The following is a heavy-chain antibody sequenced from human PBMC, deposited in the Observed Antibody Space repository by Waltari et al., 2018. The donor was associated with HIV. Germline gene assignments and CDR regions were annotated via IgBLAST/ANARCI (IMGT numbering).Heavy chain of an antibody. D-gene: IGHD1-7*01. V-gene: IGHV3-74*01. Sequence: EVQLVESGGGLVQPGGSLRLSCAASGFTFSSYWTHWVRQAPGKGLVWVSRIKRNGSSTSYADSVKGRFTISRDNAKNTLYLQMNSLRAEDTAVYYCARAGRDGKLPPDYWGQGTLVTVSS. CDR1: GFTFSSYW. CDR2: IKRNGSST. J-gene: IGHJ4*02. CDR3: ARAGRDGKLPPDY.